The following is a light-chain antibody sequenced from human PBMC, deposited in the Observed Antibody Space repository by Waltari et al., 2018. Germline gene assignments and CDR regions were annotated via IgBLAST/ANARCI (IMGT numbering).Light chain of an antibody. V-gene: IGKV3-11*01. J-gene: IGKJ2*01. CDR1: QSVSSY. CDR3: QQRSNWVYT. CDR2: DAS. Sequence: EIVLTQSPATLSLSPGERAILSFSASQSVSSYLAWYQQKPGRAPRLLIYDASNRATVIPGSCSGSGSGTDFTLTISSLEPEDFAVYYCQQRSNWVYTFGQGTKLEIK.